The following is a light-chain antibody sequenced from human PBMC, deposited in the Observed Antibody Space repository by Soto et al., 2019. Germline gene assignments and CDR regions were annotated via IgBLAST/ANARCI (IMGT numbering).Light chain of an antibody. J-gene: IGKJ2*01. V-gene: IGKV1-5*03. CDR3: QQYNDSVPYT. Sequence: DIQMTQSPSTLSASVGDRVTITCRASQSISSWLAWYQQKPGTAPKPLIYKASTLESGVPSRFSGSRSGTEFTLTVSSLQPDDFATYYCQQYNDSVPYTFGQGTKLEIK. CDR2: KAS. CDR1: QSISSW.